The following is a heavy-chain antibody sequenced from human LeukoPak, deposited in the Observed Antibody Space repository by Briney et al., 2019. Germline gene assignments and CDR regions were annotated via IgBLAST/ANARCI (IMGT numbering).Heavy chain of an antibody. CDR2: IYYSGST. V-gene: IGHV4-39*01. J-gene: IGHJ4*02. CDR1: GGSISSYY. CDR3: ARHQKDDFDY. D-gene: IGHD5-24*01. Sequence: SETLSLTCTVSGGSISSYYWSWIRQPPGKGLEWIGSIYYSGSTYYNPSLKSRVTISVDTSKNQFSLKLSSVTAADTAVYYCARHQKDDFDYWGQGTLVTVSS.